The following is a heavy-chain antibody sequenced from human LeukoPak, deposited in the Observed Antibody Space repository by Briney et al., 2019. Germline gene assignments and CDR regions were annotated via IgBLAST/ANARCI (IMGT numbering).Heavy chain of an antibody. CDR2: ISGSGGST. CDR3: ARELPKTYYYYYGMYV. J-gene: IGHJ6*02. CDR1: GFTFSSCA. V-gene: IGHV3-23*01. Sequence: PGGSLRLSCAASGFTFSSCAMSWVRQAPGKGLEWVSDISGSGGSTYYADSVKGRFTISRDNTKTTLYLQMDSLRAEDTALYYCARELPKTYYYYYGMYVWGQGNPGHRLL. D-gene: IGHD2-15*01.